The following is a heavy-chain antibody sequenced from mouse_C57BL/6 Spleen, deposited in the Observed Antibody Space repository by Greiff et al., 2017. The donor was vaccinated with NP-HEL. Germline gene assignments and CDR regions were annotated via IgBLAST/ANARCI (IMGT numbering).Heavy chain of an antibody. Sequence: EVQLQQSGPELVKPGASVKISCKASGYSFTGYYMNWVKQSPEKSLEWIGEINPSTGGTTYNQKFKAKATLTVDKSSSTAYMQLKSLTSEDSAVYYCARSVRQLRLPNYFDYWGQGTTLTVSS. D-gene: IGHD3-2*02. CDR3: ARSVRQLRLPNYFDY. V-gene: IGHV1-42*01. CDR2: INPSTGGT. CDR1: GYSFTGYY. J-gene: IGHJ2*01.